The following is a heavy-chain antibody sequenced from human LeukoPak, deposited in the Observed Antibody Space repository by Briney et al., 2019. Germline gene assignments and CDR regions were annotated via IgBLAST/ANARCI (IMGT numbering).Heavy chain of an antibody. D-gene: IGHD3-22*01. CDR1: GGSISSSSYY. Sequence: PSETLSLTCTVSGGSISSSSYYWGWIRQPPGKGLEWIGSIYYSGTAYYNRSLKSRVTISVDTSKNQFSLKLSSVTAADTAVYYCARGLVVVNPVDYWGQGTLVTVSS. J-gene: IGHJ4*02. CDR3: ARGLVVVNPVDY. CDR2: IYYSGTA. V-gene: IGHV4-39*07.